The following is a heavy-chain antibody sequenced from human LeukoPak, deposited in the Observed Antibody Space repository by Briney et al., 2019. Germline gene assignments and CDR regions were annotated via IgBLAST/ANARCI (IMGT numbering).Heavy chain of an antibody. Sequence: GGSLRLSCAASGFTFSSYSMNWVRQAPGKGLEWVSSISSSSSYIYYADSVKGRSTISRDNAKNSLYLQMNSLRAEDTAVYYCARSTGSTMFIDYWGQGTLVTVSS. J-gene: IGHJ4*02. CDR3: ARSTGSTMFIDY. CDR1: GFTFSSYS. D-gene: IGHD3-10*02. V-gene: IGHV3-21*01. CDR2: ISSSSSYI.